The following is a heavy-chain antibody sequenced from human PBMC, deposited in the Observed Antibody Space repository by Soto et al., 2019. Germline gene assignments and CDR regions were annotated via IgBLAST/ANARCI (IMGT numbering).Heavy chain of an antibody. CDR3: ARRGYYDSSGYSPFDY. V-gene: IGHV1-69*13. J-gene: IGHJ4*02. CDR2: IIPIFGTA. Sequence: GASVKVSCKASGGTFSSYAISWVRQAPGQGLEWMGGIIPIFGTANYAQKFQGRVTITADESTSTAYMELSSLRSEDTAVYYCARRGYYDSSGYSPFDYWGQGTLVTVSS. CDR1: GGTFSSYA. D-gene: IGHD3-22*01.